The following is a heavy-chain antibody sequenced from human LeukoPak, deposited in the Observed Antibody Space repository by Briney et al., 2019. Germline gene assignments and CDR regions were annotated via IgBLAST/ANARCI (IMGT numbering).Heavy chain of an antibody. D-gene: IGHD3-9*01. CDR1: GGSISSYY. CDR2: IYYSGST. J-gene: IGHJ4*02. Sequence: SETLSLTCTVSGGSISSYYWSWIRQPPGKGLEWIGYIYYSGSTNYNPSLKSRVTISVDTSKNQFSLKLSSVTAADTAVYYCARDIPTGYHDYWGQGTLVTVSS. V-gene: IGHV4-59*12. CDR3: ARDIPTGYHDY.